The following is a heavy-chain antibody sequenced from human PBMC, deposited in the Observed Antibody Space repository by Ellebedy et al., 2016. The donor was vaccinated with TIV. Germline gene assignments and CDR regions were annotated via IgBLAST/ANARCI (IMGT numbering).Heavy chain of an antibody. CDR2: ITFNSGTV. CDR3: AKDNRGGFFDGMDV. CDR1: GFNFDDYA. Sequence: GGSLRLXXTVSGFNFDDYAMHWVRRAPGKGLEWVAGITFNSGTVVYADSVRGRFTISRDSAQKSLYLEMNSLRVEDTALYYCAKDNRGGFFDGMDVWGQGTTVTVSS. V-gene: IGHV3-9*01. J-gene: IGHJ6*02. D-gene: IGHD3-10*01.